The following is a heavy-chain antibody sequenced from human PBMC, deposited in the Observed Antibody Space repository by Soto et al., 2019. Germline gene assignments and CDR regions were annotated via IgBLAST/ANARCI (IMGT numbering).Heavy chain of an antibody. D-gene: IGHD3-10*01. CDR2: INPSGGST. CDR1: GYIFTSYY. Sequence: QVQLVQSGAEVKKPGASVKVSCKASGYIFTSYYMHWVRQAPGQGLEWMGIINPSGGSTSYAQKFQDRXXMXRXXSTSTVYMELSSLRSEDTAVYYCARRGGEGYYFDYWGQGTLVTVSS. V-gene: IGHV1-46*01. J-gene: IGHJ4*02. CDR3: ARRGGEGYYFDY.